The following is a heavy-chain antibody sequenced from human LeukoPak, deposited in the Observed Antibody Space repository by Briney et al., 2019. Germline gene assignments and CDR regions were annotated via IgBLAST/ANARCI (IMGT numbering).Heavy chain of an antibody. J-gene: IGHJ4*02. Sequence: GGSLRLSCAASGFTFSSYAMSWVRQAPGKGLEGVSAISGSGGSTYYADSVKGRFTISRDNSKNTLYLQMNSLRAEDTAVYYCAKRPGYYYDSSGYYQPTDYWGQGTLVTVSS. CDR2: ISGSGGST. V-gene: IGHV3-23*01. CDR1: GFTFSSYA. D-gene: IGHD3-22*01. CDR3: AKRPGYYYDSSGYYQPTDY.